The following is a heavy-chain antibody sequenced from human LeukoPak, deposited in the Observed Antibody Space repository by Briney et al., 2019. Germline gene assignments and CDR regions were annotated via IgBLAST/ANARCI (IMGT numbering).Heavy chain of an antibody. CDR3: AKGSGGSCHSATDY. D-gene: IGHD2-15*01. J-gene: IGHJ4*02. CDR2: ICGSSSST. CDR1: GFSFSSYA. V-gene: IGHV3-23*01. Sequence: PGGSLRLSCAASGFSFSSYAMNWVRQAPGKGLEWVSVICGSSSSTYYVDSVKGRFTISRDNSKNTLYLQMNSLRAEDTAIYYCAKGSGGSCHSATDYWRQGTLVTVCS.